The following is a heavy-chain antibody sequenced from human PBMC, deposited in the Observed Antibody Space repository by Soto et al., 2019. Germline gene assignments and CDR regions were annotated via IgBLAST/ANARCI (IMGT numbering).Heavy chain of an antibody. D-gene: IGHD5-18*01. V-gene: IGHV5-51*01. CDR1: GYTFLNYW. J-gene: IGHJ4*02. CDR3: AKLLGYSYGRQEIFDY. Sequence: VKSLKISCIGSGYTFLNYWIGWVRQMPGKGLEWMGIIYPGDFDTRYIPSFQGHVTISFDKSIISAYLQCSSLETSDTPMYLSAKLLGYSYGRQEIFDYWGPGTPV. CDR2: IYPGDFDT.